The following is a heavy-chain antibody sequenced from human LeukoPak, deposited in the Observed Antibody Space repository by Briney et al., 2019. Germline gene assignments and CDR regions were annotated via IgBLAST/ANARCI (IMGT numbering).Heavy chain of an antibody. J-gene: IGHJ4*02. V-gene: IGHV3-33*06. CDR2: IWYDGTDT. D-gene: IGHD5-18*01. CDR3: AKGGYSYGLDS. CDR1: GFIFSNFA. Sequence: GGSLRLSCSPSGFIFSNFAMHWVRQAPGMGLEWLSVIWYDGTDTYYADSVKGRFTISRDNSKNTLYLQMNSLGVEDTAMYYCAKGGYSYGLDSWGQGTLVTVSS.